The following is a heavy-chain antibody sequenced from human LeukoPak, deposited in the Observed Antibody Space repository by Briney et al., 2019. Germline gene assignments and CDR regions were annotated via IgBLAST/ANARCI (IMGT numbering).Heavy chain of an antibody. V-gene: IGHV3-21*01. Sequence: PGGSLRLSCAASGFTFSSYSMNWVRQAPGKGLEWVSSISSSSSYIYYADSVKGRFTISRDNAKNSLYLQMNSLRAEDTAVYYCATPTRSGYNNAGYMDVWGKGTTVTVSS. D-gene: IGHD5-12*01. J-gene: IGHJ6*03. CDR1: GFTFSSYS. CDR2: ISSSSSYI. CDR3: ATPTRSGYNNAGYMDV.